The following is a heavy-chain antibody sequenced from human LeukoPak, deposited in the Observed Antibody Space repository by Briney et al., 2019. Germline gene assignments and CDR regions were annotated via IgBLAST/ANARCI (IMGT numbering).Heavy chain of an antibody. CDR1: GGSISSNNYY. CDR3: ARGLSWSGINWFDP. D-gene: IGHD3-3*01. Sequence: SETLSLTCTVSGGSISSNNYYWGWIRQPPGKGLEWIGSIYYSGSTYYNPSLKSRVTISVDTSKNQFSLKLSSVTAADTAVYYCARGLSWSGINWFDPWGQGTLVTVSS. J-gene: IGHJ5*02. CDR2: IYYSGST. V-gene: IGHV4-39*07.